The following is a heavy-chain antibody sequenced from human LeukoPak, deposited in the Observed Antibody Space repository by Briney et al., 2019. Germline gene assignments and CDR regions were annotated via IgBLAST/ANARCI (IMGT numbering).Heavy chain of an antibody. CDR3: AREGFHAFDI. V-gene: IGHV3-21*01. J-gene: IGHJ3*02. D-gene: IGHD2/OR15-2a*01. CDR1: GFTFSSYS. CDR2: ISSSSSYI. Sequence: GGSLRLSCAASGFTFSSYSMNWVRQAPGKGLEWVSSISSSSSYIYYADSVKDRFTISRDNAKNSLYLQMNSLRAEDTAVYYCAREGFHAFDIWGQGTMVTVSS.